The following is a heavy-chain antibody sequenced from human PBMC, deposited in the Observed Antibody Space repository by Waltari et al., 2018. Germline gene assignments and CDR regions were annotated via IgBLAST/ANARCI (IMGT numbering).Heavy chain of an antibody. Sequence: EVQLVESGGGLVQPGGSLRLSCAASGFTFSSYALSWVRQPPGRGLEWVSAISGSGGSTYYADSVKGRFTISRDNSKNTLYLQMNSLRAEDTAVYYCAKDLITMVRGALDAFDIWGQGTMVTVSS. V-gene: IGHV3-23*04. CDR2: ISGSGGST. J-gene: IGHJ3*02. D-gene: IGHD3-10*01. CDR1: GFTFSSYA. CDR3: AKDLITMVRGALDAFDI.